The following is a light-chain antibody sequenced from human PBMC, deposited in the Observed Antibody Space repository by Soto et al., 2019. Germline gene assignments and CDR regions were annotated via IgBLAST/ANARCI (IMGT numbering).Light chain of an antibody. CDR1: QSVSTY. J-gene: IGKJ2*01. CDR2: DAS. V-gene: IGKV3-11*01. Sequence: EIVLTQSPATLSLSPGERATLSCRASQSVSTYLAGYQQKPGQAPRLLIYDASNRATGIPGRFSGSGSGTDFTLTISSLETEDFAVYYCQQRSNWPPRTFGQGTKLEIK. CDR3: QQRSNWPPRT.